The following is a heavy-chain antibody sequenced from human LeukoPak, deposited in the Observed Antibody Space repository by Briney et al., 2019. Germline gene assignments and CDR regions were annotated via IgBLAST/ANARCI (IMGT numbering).Heavy chain of an antibody. D-gene: IGHD1-26*01. V-gene: IGHV3-7*01. Sequence: GGSLRLSCVASGFTFSSFWMSWVRQAPGKGLEFVANIDQDGSVRNYVDSVKGRFTISRDNAKNSLYLQMNSLRAEDTAVYYCARDSGSYDYWGQGTLVTVSS. CDR1: GFTFSSFW. CDR3: ARDSGSYDY. J-gene: IGHJ4*02. CDR2: IDQDGSVR.